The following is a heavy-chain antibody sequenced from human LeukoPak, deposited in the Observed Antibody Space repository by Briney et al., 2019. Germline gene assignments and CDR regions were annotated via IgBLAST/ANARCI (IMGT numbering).Heavy chain of an antibody. J-gene: IGHJ4*02. V-gene: IGHV4-30-4*08. CDR3: ARLLMGMGLDY. Sequence: PSETLSLTCAVYGGSFSGYYWSWIRQPPGKGLEWIGYIYYSGSTYYNPSLKSRVTISVDTSKNQFSLKLSSVTAADTAVYYCARLLMGMGLDYWGQGTLVTVSS. D-gene: IGHD2-8*01. CDR2: IYYSGST. CDR1: GGSFSGYY.